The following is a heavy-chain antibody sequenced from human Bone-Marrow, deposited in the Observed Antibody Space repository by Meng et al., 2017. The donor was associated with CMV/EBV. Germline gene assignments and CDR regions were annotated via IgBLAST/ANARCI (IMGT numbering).Heavy chain of an antibody. Sequence: GESLKISCAASGFTFDDYGMSWVRQAPGKGLEWVSGINWNGGSTGYADSVKGRFTISRDNAKNSLYLQMNSLGAEDTALYYCARDPGQGVAISSFDIWGQGTMVTVSS. CDR3: ARDPGQGVAISSFDI. CDR2: INWNGGST. V-gene: IGHV3-20*04. J-gene: IGHJ3*02. D-gene: IGHD2-2*02. CDR1: GFTFDDYG.